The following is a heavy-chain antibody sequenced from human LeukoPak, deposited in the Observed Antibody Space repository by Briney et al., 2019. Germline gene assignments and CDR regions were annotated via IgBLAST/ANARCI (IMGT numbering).Heavy chain of an antibody. Sequence: PGGSLRLSCAASGFTVSSNYMSWVRQAPGKGLEWVSVIYSGGSTYYADSVKGRSTISRDNSKNTLYLQMNSLRAEDTAVYYCARESSGTYYYDSSAPGYFDLWGRGTLVTVSS. V-gene: IGHV3-66*01. J-gene: IGHJ2*01. D-gene: IGHD3-22*01. CDR2: IYSGGST. CDR1: GFTVSSNY. CDR3: ARESSGTYYYDSSAPGYFDL.